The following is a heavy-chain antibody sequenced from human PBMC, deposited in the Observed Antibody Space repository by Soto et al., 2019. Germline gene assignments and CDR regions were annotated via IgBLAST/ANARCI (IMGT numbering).Heavy chain of an antibody. J-gene: IGHJ4*02. D-gene: IGHD7-27*01. Sequence: PSETLSLTCAVSGGSISSGGYFWSWIRQPPGKGLEWIGYIYHSGSTYYNPSLKSRVTISVDTSKNHFSLTLSSVTAADTAVYYCARGPSGDKVHYWGQGALVTVSS. CDR1: GGSISSGGYF. V-gene: IGHV4-30-2*05. CDR2: IYHSGST. CDR3: ARGPSGDKVHY.